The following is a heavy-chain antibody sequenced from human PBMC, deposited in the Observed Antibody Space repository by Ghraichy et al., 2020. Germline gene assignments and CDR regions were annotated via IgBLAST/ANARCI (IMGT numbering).Heavy chain of an antibody. Sequence: SQTLSLTCSISGASISTNNWWTWVRQTPEKGLEWIGEFFHSGVSNYNPFLQSRVAISGDTSKNKFSLTMTSVTAADTALYYCVRFFAVPTGHRGAMDVWGPGTTVIVSS. V-gene: IGHV4/OR15-8*03. CDR3: VRFFAVPTGHRGAMDV. CDR1: GASISTNNW. CDR2: FFHSGVS. D-gene: IGHD3-10*01. J-gene: IGHJ6*02.